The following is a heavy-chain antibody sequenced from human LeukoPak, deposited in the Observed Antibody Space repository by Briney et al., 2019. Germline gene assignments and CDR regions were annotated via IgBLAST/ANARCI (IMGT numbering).Heavy chain of an antibody. CDR2: ISYDGSNK. V-gene: IGHV3-30-3*01. D-gene: IGHD4-17*01. Sequence: GGSLRLSCAASGFTFSSYAMHWVRQAPGKGLEWVAVISYDGSNKYYADSVKGRFTISRDNSKNTLYLQMNSLRAEDTAVYYCAKELRPGYGEPLGFDYWGQGTLVTVSS. CDR3: AKELRPGYGEPLGFDY. J-gene: IGHJ4*02. CDR1: GFTFSSYA.